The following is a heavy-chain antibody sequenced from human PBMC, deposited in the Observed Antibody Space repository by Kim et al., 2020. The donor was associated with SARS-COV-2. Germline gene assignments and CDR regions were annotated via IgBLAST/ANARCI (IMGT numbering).Heavy chain of an antibody. D-gene: IGHD1-1*01. Sequence: SETLSLTCTVSGGSVSSGSYYWSWIRQPPGKGLEWIGYIYYSGSTNYNPSLKSRVTISVDTSKNQFSLKLSSVTAADTAVYYCARAVQLERLVYFDYWGQGTLVTVSS. CDR2: IYYSGST. CDR3: ARAVQLERLVYFDY. J-gene: IGHJ4*02. CDR1: GGSVSSGSYY. V-gene: IGHV4-61*01.